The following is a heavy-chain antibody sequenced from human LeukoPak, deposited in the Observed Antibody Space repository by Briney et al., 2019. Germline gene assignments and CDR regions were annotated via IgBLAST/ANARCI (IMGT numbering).Heavy chain of an antibody. Sequence: SVTVSCKASGGTFSSYAISWVRQAPGQGLEWMGRIIPILGIANYAQKFQGRVTITADKSTCTAYMELSSLRSEDTAVYYCPRAAYGLTYDYWGQGTLVTVSS. D-gene: IGHD3-16*01. V-gene: IGHV1-69*04. CDR1: GGTFSSYA. J-gene: IGHJ4*02. CDR2: IIPILGIA. CDR3: PRAAYGLTYDY.